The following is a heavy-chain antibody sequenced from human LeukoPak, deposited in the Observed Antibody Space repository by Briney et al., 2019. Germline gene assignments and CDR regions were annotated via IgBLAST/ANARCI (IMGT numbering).Heavy chain of an antibody. CDR1: GGTFSSYA. CDR2: IIPIFGTA. Sequence: SVKVSCKASGGTFSSYAISWVRQAPGQGLEWMGGIIPIFGTANYAQKFQGRVTITTDESTSTAYMELSSLRSEDTAVYYCATPLIRGSSSCMDVWGKGTTVTVSS. J-gene: IGHJ6*04. V-gene: IGHV1-69*05. CDR3: ATPLIRGSSSCMDV. D-gene: IGHD6-13*01.